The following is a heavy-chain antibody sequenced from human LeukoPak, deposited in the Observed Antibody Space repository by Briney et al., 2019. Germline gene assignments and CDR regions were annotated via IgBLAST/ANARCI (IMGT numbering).Heavy chain of an antibody. Sequence: GGSLRPSCAASGFTFSRSWMTWVRQAPGKGLEWVANIKHDGSEKYYVDSVKGRFTISRDNAKNSLYLQMNSLRAEDTAVYYCVGAPSYAYFDYWGQGTLITVSS. CDR1: GFTFSRSW. J-gene: IGHJ4*02. CDR3: VGAPSYAYFDY. CDR2: IKHDGSEK. D-gene: IGHD2-2*01. V-gene: IGHV3-7*01.